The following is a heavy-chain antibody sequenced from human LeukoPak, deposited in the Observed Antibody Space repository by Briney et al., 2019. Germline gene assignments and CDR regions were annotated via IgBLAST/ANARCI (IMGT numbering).Heavy chain of an antibody. Sequence: SVKVSCKASGGTFSSYAISWVRQAPGQGLEWMGGLIPIFGTANYAQKFQGRVTITTDESTSTAYMELSSLRSEDTAVYYCARGELRVGTSPYDAVDIWGQGTMVTVSS. J-gene: IGHJ3*02. D-gene: IGHD2-2*01. CDR3: ARGELRVGTSPYDAVDI. CDR2: LIPIFGTA. V-gene: IGHV1-69*05. CDR1: GGTFSSYA.